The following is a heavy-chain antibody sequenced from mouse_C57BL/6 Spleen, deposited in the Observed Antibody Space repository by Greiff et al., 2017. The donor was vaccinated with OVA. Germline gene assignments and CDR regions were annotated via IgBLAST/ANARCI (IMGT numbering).Heavy chain of an antibody. J-gene: IGHJ1*03. CDR2: INPYNGGT. D-gene: IGHD4-1*01. V-gene: IGHV1-19*01. CDR1: GYTFTDYY. CDR3: ATGTGTDWYFDV. Sequence: EVQLQQSGPVLVKPGASVKMSCKASGYTFTDYYMNWVKQSHGKSLEWIGVINPYNGGTSYNQKFKGKATLTVDKSSSTAYMELNSLTSEDSAVYYCATGTGTDWYFDVWGTGTTVTVSS.